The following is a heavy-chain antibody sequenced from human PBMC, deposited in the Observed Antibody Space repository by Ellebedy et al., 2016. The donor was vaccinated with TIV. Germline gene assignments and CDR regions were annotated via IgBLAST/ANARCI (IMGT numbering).Heavy chain of an antibody. CDR2: INPDGSAE. J-gene: IGHJ4*02. V-gene: IGHV3-7*03. CDR3: VTWGQSYGR. D-gene: IGHD3-16*01. Sequence: GESLKISCAASGFTLSRHWMSWVRQAPGKGLEWVAHINPDGSAEYYVDSVKGRFTISRDNAKRSLFLQMNSLRVDDTAVYYCVTWGQSYGRWGQGSLVTISS. CDR1: GFTLSRHW.